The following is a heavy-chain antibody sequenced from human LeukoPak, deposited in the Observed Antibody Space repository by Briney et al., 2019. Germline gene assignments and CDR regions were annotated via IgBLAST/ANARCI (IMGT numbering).Heavy chain of an antibody. CDR3: AREGGFYRPLDY. CDR2: VHLDGRT. CDR1: GGSVSSTNW. V-gene: IGHV4-4*02. J-gene: IGHJ4*02. D-gene: IGHD6-25*01. Sequence: SESLSLTCGVSGGSVSSTNWWTWIRQPPGKGLEWIGEVHLDGRTNFNPSLKSRLTMSVDLSENHVSLKLTSVTAADTAVYYCAREGGFYRPLDYSGQATFVAVSS.